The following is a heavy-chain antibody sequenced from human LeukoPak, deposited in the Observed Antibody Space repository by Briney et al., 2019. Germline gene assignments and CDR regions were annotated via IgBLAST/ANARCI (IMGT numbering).Heavy chain of an antibody. CDR2: IYYSGST. CDR1: GGSISSYY. D-gene: IGHD2-8*01. CDR3: ARCIRSYYFDY. Sequence: SETLPLTCTVSGGSISSYYWSWIRQPPGKGLEWIGYIYYSGSTNYNPSLKSRVTISVDTSKNQFSLKLSSVTAADTAVYYCARCIRSYYFDYWGQGTLVTVSS. J-gene: IGHJ4*02. V-gene: IGHV4-59*08.